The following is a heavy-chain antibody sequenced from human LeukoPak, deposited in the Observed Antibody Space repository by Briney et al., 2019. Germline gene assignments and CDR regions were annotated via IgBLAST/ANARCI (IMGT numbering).Heavy chain of an antibody. V-gene: IGHV3-30-3*01. CDR2: ISYDGSSK. J-gene: IGHJ4*02. CDR1: GFTFSSYA. D-gene: IGHD6-13*01. Sequence: PGGSLRLSCAASGFTFSSYAMSWVRQAPGKGLEWVAVISYDGSSKYYADSVKGRFTISRDNSKNTLYLQMNSLTAEDTAVYYCASHIAASGFPFDYWGQGTLVTVSS. CDR3: ASHIAASGFPFDY.